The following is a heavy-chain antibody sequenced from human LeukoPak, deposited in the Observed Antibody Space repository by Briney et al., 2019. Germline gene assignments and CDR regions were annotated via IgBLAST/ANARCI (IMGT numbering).Heavy chain of an antibody. V-gene: IGHV4-31*01. CDR2: MYYSAST. CDR3: ARDRPGTFYYDRSGYSRDYFFDY. J-gene: IGHJ4*02. CDR1: GSSISSGGAD. D-gene: IGHD3-22*01. Sequence: SQSLSLTCTVSGSSISSGGADSSCIRQQPGKGLEWTGYMYYSASTSYNLTLKSPIIISVDTSKKQFSLRLTSVTAADTAVYYCARDRPGTFYYDRSGYSRDYFFDYWGQGTLVTASS.